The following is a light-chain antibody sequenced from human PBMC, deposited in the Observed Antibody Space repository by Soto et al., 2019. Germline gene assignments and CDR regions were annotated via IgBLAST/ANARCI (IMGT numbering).Light chain of an antibody. CDR3: QQYNNWPPIT. CDR2: GAS. V-gene: IGKV3-20*01. Sequence: DIVLTQSPGTLSLSPGERATLSCRAIQSVSSSYLAWYQQKPGQAPRLLIYGASSRATGIPDRFSGSGSGTEFTLTISSLQSEDFAVYYCQQYNNWPPITFGQGTRLEIK. CDR1: QSVSSSY. J-gene: IGKJ5*01.